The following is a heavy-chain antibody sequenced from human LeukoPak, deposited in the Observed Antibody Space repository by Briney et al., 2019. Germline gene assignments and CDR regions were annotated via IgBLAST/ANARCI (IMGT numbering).Heavy chain of an antibody. CDR3: AKDMGRGGGAVIDY. J-gene: IGHJ4*02. CDR2: ISGSGANT. CDR1: GFTFSSYA. D-gene: IGHD2-21*01. Sequence: PGGSLRLSCAASGFTFSSYALGWVRQAPGKGLEWVSVISGSGANTYYANSVRGRFTISRDNSRNTLYLQVGSLGADDTAVYYCAKDMGRGGGAVIDYWGQGTLVTVSS. V-gene: IGHV3-23*01.